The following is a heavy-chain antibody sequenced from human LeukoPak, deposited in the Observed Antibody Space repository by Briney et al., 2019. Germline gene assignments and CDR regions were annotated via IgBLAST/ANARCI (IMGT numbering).Heavy chain of an antibody. D-gene: IGHD1-26*01. Sequence: GGSLRLSCEASGFTFSRYWMSWVRQAPGRGLEWVANLAEDGSMTQYADSVKGRFTISRDNAKSSVYLQISSLKAEDSAVYYCARDEKSGYFVYWGQGSLVSVSS. J-gene: IGHJ4*02. V-gene: IGHV3-7*01. CDR3: ARDEKSGYFVY. CDR2: LAEDGSMT. CDR1: GFTFSRYW.